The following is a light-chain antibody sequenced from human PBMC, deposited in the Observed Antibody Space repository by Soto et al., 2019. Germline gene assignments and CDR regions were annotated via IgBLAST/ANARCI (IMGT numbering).Light chain of an antibody. CDR1: HSISSW. CDR2: KAS. Sequence: DIQMTQSPSTLSASVGDRVTFTCRASHSISSWLAWYQQKPGKAPKLLIYKASTLESGVPSRFSGSGSGTEFTLTISRLQPDDCASYYCQRYNSLYTFGQGTKLEIK. V-gene: IGKV1-5*03. CDR3: QRYNSLYT. J-gene: IGKJ2*01.